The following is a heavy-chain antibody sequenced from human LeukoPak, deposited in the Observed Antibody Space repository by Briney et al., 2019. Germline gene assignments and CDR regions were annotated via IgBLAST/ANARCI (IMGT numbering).Heavy chain of an antibody. D-gene: IGHD2-2*01. V-gene: IGHV3-30*18. Sequence: GGSLRLSYAASGFTFSSYGMHWVRQAPGKGLEWVAVISYDGSNKYYADSVKGRFTISRDNSKNTLYLQMNSLRAEDTAVYYCAKVRGGGEYQLIHIDYWGQGTLVTVSS. J-gene: IGHJ4*02. CDR1: GFTFSSYG. CDR3: AKVRGGGEYQLIHIDY. CDR2: ISYDGSNK.